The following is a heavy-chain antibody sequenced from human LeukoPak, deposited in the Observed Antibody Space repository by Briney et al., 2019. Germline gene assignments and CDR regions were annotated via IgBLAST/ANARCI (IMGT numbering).Heavy chain of an antibody. Sequence: PSETLSLTCAVYGGSFSGYYWSWIRQPPGKGLEWIGEINHSGSTNYNPSLKSRVTISVDTSKNQFSLELSSVTAADTAVYYCARVRRLRWLHPIDYWGQGTLVTVSS. CDR3: ARVRRLRWLHPIDY. V-gene: IGHV4-34*01. J-gene: IGHJ4*02. D-gene: IGHD4-17*01. CDR1: GGSFSGYY. CDR2: INHSGST.